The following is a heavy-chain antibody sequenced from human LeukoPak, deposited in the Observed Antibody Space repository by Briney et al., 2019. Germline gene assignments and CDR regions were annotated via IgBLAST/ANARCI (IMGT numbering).Heavy chain of an antibody. Sequence: HPGGSLRLSCAASGFTFSSYSMNWVRQAPGKGLEWGSYIISSSSTIYYADSVKGRFTISRDNDKNSLYLQMNSLRDVDTAVYYCARDVGVATTDCWGQGTLVTVSS. CDR2: IISSSSTI. CDR1: GFTFSSYS. CDR3: ARDVGVATTDC. V-gene: IGHV3-48*02. J-gene: IGHJ4*02. D-gene: IGHD5-12*01.